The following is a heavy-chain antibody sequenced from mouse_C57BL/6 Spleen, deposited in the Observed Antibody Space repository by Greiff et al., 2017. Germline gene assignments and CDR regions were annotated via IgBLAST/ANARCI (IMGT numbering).Heavy chain of an antibody. CDR1: GFTFSSYA. V-gene: IGHV5-4*01. J-gene: IGHJ1*03. CDR3: ARDGDYYGSSSGYFDV. CDR2: ISDGGSYT. D-gene: IGHD1-1*01. Sequence: EVQLVESGGGLVKPGGSLKLSCAASGFTFSSYAMSWVRQTPEKRLEWVATISDGGSYTYYPDNVKGRFTISRANAKNNLYLQMSHLKSEDTAMYYCARDGDYYGSSSGYFDVWGTGTTVTVSS.